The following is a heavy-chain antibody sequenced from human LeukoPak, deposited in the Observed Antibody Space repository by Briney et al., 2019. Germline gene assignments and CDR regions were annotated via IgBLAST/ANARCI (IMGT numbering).Heavy chain of an antibody. V-gene: IGHV4-4*07. J-gene: IGHJ5*02. Sequence: KPSETLSLTCTVSGGSMSSYYRSFIRQPAGKGLEWIGRIHTSWTTYYNPSLKSRVTISVDTSRNQFSLRLTSVTAADTAVYYCARGDYYGGGGRNWFDPWGQGTLVTVSS. D-gene: IGHD4-23*01. CDR1: GGSMSSYY. CDR2: IHTSWTT. CDR3: ARGDYYGGGGRNWFDP.